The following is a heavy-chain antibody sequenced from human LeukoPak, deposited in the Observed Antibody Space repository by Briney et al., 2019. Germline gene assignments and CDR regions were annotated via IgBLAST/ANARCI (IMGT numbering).Heavy chain of an antibody. Sequence: GGSLRLSCAASGFTFSSYALSWFRQAPGKGPEWVSAISDNGVRTYYADSVKGRFTISRDNSKNTLYLQMNSLRTEDTAVYYCAKVGRRPYGSGSYAGWGQGTLVTVSS. CDR3: AKVGRRPYGSGSYAG. CDR2: ISDNGVRT. V-gene: IGHV3-23*01. D-gene: IGHD3-10*01. CDR1: GFTFSSYA. J-gene: IGHJ4*02.